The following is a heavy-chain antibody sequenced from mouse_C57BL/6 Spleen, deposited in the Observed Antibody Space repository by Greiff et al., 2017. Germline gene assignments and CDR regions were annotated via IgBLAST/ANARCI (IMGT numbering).Heavy chain of an antibody. V-gene: IGHV1-82*01. Sequence: QVQLQQSGPELVKPGASVKISCKASGYAFSSSWMNWVKQRPGKGLEWIGRIYPGDGDTNYNGKFKGKATLTADKSSSTAYMQLSSLTSEDSAVYFCARSGYYGSSFDYWGQGTTRTVSS. CDR3: ARSGYYGSSFDY. D-gene: IGHD1-1*01. CDR2: IYPGDGDT. CDR1: GYAFSSSW. J-gene: IGHJ2*01.